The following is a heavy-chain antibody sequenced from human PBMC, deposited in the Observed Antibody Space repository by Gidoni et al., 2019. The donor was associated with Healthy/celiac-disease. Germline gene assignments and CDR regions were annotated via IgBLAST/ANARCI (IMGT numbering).Heavy chain of an antibody. V-gene: IGHV1-69*04. CDR3: ARDVVVTAIGLDY. CDR1: GGTFSSYA. CDR2: IIPILGIA. D-gene: IGHD2-21*02. J-gene: IGHJ4*02. Sequence: QVQLVQSGAEVKTPGSSVKVSCKASGGTFSSYAISWVRQAPGQGLEWVGRIIPILGIANDAQKFQGRVTITADKSTSTAYMELSSLRSEDTAVYYCARDVVVTAIGLDYWGQGTLVTVSS.